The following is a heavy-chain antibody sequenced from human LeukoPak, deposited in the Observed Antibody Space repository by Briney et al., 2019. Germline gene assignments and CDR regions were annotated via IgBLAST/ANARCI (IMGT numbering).Heavy chain of an antibody. CDR2: ISSSGSTI. D-gene: IGHD4-17*01. V-gene: IGHV3-11*01. CDR3: ARDPDYGESYYYYGMDV. CDR1: GFTFIDYY. J-gene: IGHJ6*02. Sequence: GGSLRLSCAASGFTFIDYYMSWIRQAPGKGLEWVTYISSSGSTIYYADSVKGRFTISRDNAKNSLYLQMNSLRAEDTAVYYCARDPDYGESYYYYGMDVWGQATTVTVSS.